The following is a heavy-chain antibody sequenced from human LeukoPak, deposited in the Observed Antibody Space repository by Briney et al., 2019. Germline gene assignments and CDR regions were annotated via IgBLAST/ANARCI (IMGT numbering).Heavy chain of an antibody. Sequence: PGGSLRLSCAASGFTVSNNSMRWVRQAPGKGLEWVSSIYSRGSTSYVDSVKGRFTISRDNSKNTLFPQMNSLRVEDTAVYYCARDYYGPWGQGTLVTVSS. CDR3: ARDYYGP. CDR2: IYSRGST. D-gene: IGHD3-22*01. J-gene: IGHJ5*02. CDR1: GFTVSNNS. V-gene: IGHV3-66*03.